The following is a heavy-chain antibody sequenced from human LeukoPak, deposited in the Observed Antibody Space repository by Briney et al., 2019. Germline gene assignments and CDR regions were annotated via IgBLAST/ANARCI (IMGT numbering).Heavy chain of an antibody. V-gene: IGHV3-53*01. J-gene: IGHJ4*02. CDR1: GFTVSSNY. Sequence: PGGSLRLSCAASGFTVSSNYMSWVRQAPGRGREWVPVIYSGGTTYYADSVKGRFTISRDNSKNTLYLQMNSLRAEDTAMYYCARLDYYDTSGFRYWGQGALVTVSS. CDR3: ARLDYYDTSGFRY. D-gene: IGHD3-22*01. CDR2: IYSGGTT.